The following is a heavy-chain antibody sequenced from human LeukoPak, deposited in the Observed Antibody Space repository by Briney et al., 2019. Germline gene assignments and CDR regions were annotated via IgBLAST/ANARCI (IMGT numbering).Heavy chain of an antibody. CDR2: ITSGGTYT. CDR3: ARGHYDILTASYKWTPDY. Sequence: GGSLRLSCAASGFTFSTYNMNWVRQAPGKGLEWVSSITSGGTYTYYADSVKGRFTTSRDNAKNSLSLQLSSLRVEDTAVYYCARGHYDILTASYKWTPDYWGQGILVTVSS. CDR1: GFTFSTYN. D-gene: IGHD3-9*01. V-gene: IGHV3-21*06. J-gene: IGHJ4*02.